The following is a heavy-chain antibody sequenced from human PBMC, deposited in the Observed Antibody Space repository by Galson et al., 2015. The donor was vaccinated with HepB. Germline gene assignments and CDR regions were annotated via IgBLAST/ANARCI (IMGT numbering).Heavy chain of an antibody. CDR1: GGSFSGYY. D-gene: IGHD2-2*02. Sequence: SETLSLTCAVYGGSFSGYYWSWIRQPPGKGLEWIGEINHSGSTNYNPSLKSRVTISVDTSNNQFSLKLSSVTAADTAVYYCARGRGQGCSSTSCYTAENYYYYGMDVWGQGTTVTVSS. CDR2: INHSGST. CDR3: ARGRGQGCSSTSCYTAENYYYYGMDV. J-gene: IGHJ6*02. V-gene: IGHV4-34*01.